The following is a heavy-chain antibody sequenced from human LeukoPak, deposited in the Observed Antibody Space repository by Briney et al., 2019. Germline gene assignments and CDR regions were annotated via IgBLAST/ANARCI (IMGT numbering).Heavy chain of an antibody. CDR1: GFTFSSYS. Sequence: GGSLRLSCAASGFTFSSYSMNWVRQAPGKGLEWVSSISGSSSYIYYADSVKGRFTISRDNSKNTLYLQMNSLRAEDTAVYYCAKDSQWGKVGTKGGYFDYWGQGTLVTVSS. J-gene: IGHJ4*02. V-gene: IGHV3-21*01. CDR3: AKDSQWGKVGTKGGYFDY. D-gene: IGHD1-26*01. CDR2: ISGSSSYI.